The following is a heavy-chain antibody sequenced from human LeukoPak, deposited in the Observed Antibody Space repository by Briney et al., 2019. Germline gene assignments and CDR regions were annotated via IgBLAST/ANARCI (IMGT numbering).Heavy chain of an antibody. J-gene: IGHJ3*02. Sequence: SETLSLTCAVSGGSISSGGYSWSWIRQPPGKGLEWIGYIYHSGSTYYNPSLKSRVTISVDRSKNQFSLKLSSVPAADTAVYYGARFLGEHDAFDIWGQGTMVTVSS. V-gene: IGHV4-30-2*01. CDR2: IYHSGST. D-gene: IGHD1/OR15-1a*01. CDR1: GGSISSGGYS. CDR3: ARFLGEHDAFDI.